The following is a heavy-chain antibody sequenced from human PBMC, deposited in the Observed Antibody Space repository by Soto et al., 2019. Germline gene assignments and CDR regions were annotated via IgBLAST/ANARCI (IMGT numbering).Heavy chain of an antibody. D-gene: IGHD5-18*01. CDR1: GGSISRYY. CDR2: IYSSGST. Sequence: SETLSLTCTVSGGSISRYYWSWIRQSPGKGLEWIGYIYSSGSTHYNPSLQNRVTISIDTSKNQVSLKVNSVTAADTAVYYCARDHPHSYGVYYFDYWGQGTPVTVSS. J-gene: IGHJ4*02. V-gene: IGHV4-59*01. CDR3: ARDHPHSYGVYYFDY.